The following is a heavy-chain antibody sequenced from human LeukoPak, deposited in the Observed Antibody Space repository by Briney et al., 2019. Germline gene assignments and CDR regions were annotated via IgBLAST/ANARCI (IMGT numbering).Heavy chain of an antibody. Sequence: SETLSLTCTVSGGSISSYYWSWIRQPPGKGLEWIGYIYYSGSTYYNPSLKSRVTISVDTSKNQFSLKLSSVTAADTAVYYCARATSVLSAVATIADAFDIWGQGTMVTVSS. CDR3: ARATSVLSAVATIADAFDI. D-gene: IGHD5-12*01. J-gene: IGHJ3*02. V-gene: IGHV4-30-4*01. CDR1: GGSISSYY. CDR2: IYYSGST.